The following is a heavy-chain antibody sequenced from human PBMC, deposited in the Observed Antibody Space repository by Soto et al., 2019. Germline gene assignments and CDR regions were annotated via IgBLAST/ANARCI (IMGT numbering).Heavy chain of an antibody. Sequence: WGSLSVSCAPSVFTFSACRMRSVRHAPGKGLEWVAIIWYDGSDKYYADCVKGRFTISRDNSKNTLYLQMNSLRAEDTAVDHCAFGNLPYYFDFWGQGTPVTVSS. CDR3: AFGNLPYYFDF. CDR1: VFTFSACR. V-gene: IGHV3-33*01. CDR2: IWYDGSDK. D-gene: IGHD3-16*01. J-gene: IGHJ4*02.